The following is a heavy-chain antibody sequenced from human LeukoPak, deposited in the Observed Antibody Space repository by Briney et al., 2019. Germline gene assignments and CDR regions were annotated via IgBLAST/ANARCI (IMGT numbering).Heavy chain of an antibody. Sequence: GGSLRLSCAASGFTFSSYAMSWVRQAPGKGLEWVSAISGSGGSTYYADSVKGRFTISRDNSKNTLYLQMNSLRAEDTAVYYCARDSRRYYYDSSGYYDPWGQGTLVTVSS. CDR2: ISGSGGST. D-gene: IGHD3-22*01. J-gene: IGHJ5*02. CDR3: ARDSRRYYYDSSGYYDP. CDR1: GFTFSSYA. V-gene: IGHV3-23*01.